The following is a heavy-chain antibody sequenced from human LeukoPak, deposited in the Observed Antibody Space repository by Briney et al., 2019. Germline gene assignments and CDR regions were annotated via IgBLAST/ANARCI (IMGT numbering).Heavy chain of an antibody. CDR3: AKDGGDTMIVVVSYGMDV. V-gene: IGHV3-23*01. J-gene: IGHJ6*02. Sequence: GGSLRLSCAASGFTFSSYAMSWVRQAPGKGLEWVSAISGSGGSTYYADSVKGRFTISRDNSKNTLYLQMNSLRAEDTAVYYCAKDGGDTMIVVVSYGMDVWGQGTTVTVSS. CDR2: ISGSGGST. D-gene: IGHD3-22*01. CDR1: GFTFSSYA.